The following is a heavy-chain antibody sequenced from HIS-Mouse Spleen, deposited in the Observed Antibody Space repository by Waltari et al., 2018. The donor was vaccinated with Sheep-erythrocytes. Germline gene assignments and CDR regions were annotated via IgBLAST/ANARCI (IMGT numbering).Heavy chain of an antibody. J-gene: IGHJ4*02. CDR2: ISYDGSNK. V-gene: IGHV3-30*01. CDR3: ARARSMIVVVITIDY. Sequence: VAVISYDGSNKYYADSVKGRFTISRDNSKNTLYLQMNSLRAEDTAVYYCARARSMIVVVITIDYWGQGTLVTVSS. D-gene: IGHD3-22*01.